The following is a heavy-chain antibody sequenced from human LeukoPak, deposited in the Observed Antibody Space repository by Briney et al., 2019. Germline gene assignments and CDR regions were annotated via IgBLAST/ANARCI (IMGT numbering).Heavy chain of an antibody. CDR3: ARDVDTAVIDY. J-gene: IGHJ4*02. CDR2: ISAYNGNT. Sequence: ASVKVSSKPPGYSFTIYRISTVRQAPGQGLEWMGWISAYNGNTNNAQKLQGRVTMTTDTSTSTAYMELRSLRSDDTAVYYCARDVDTAVIDYWGQGTLVTVSS. CDR1: GYSFTIYR. V-gene: IGHV1-18*01. D-gene: IGHD5-18*01.